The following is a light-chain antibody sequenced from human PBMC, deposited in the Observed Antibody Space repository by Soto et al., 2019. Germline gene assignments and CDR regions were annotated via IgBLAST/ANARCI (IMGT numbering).Light chain of an antibody. CDR2: EVT. CDR1: SSDVGGYNY. J-gene: IGLJ2*01. CDR3: SSYRRSSTVV. Sequence: QSALTQPASVSGSPGQSITISCTGSSSDVGGYNYVSWYQQHPGKAPKVIIYEVTSRPSGVSNRFSGSKSGNTASLTISGLQAEDEAHYYCSSYRRSSTVVFGGGTQLTVL. V-gene: IGLV2-14*01.